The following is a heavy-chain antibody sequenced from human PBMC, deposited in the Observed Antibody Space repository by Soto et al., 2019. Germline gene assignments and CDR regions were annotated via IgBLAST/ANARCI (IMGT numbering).Heavy chain of an antibody. Sequence: GGSLRLSCAASGFTFSSYSMNWVRQAPGKGLEWVSSISSSSSYIYYADSVKGRFTISRDNAKNSLYLQMNSLRAEDTAVYYCARILGSRKGDAFDIWGQGTMVTVSS. CDR1: GFTFSSYS. CDR2: ISSSSSYI. J-gene: IGHJ3*02. CDR3: ARILGSRKGDAFDI. D-gene: IGHD3-10*01. V-gene: IGHV3-21*01.